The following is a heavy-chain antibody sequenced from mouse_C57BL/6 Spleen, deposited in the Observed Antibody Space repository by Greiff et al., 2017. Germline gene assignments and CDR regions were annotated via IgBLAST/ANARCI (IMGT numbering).Heavy chain of an antibody. CDR1: GFTFSSYA. Sequence: DVMLVESGGGLVKPGGSLKLSCAASGFTFSSYAMSWVRQTPEKRLEWVATISDGGSYTYYPDNVKGRFTISRDNAKNNLYLQMSDLKSEDTAMYYCARGYYYGSSPMDYWGQGTSVTVSS. V-gene: IGHV5-4*03. J-gene: IGHJ4*01. D-gene: IGHD1-1*01. CDR3: ARGYYYGSSPMDY. CDR2: ISDGGSYT.